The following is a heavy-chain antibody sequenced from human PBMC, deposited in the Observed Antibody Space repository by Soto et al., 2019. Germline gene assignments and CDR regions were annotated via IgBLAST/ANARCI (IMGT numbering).Heavy chain of an antibody. D-gene: IGHD1-26*01. CDR1: GDSVSSNSAA. V-gene: IGHV6-1*01. Sequence: SQTLSLTCXISGDSVSSNSAAWNWIRQSPSRGLEWLGRTYYRSKWYNEYAVSVKSRITIKPDTSKNQFSLQLSSVIPEDTAVYYCAGMQGGALAFWGQGTLVTVSS. CDR2: TYYRSKWYN. J-gene: IGHJ4*02. CDR3: AGMQGGALAF.